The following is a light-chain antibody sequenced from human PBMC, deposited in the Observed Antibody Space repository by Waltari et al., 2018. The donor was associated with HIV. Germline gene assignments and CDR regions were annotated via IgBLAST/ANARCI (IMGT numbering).Light chain of an antibody. J-gene: IGLJ2*01. V-gene: IGLV1-40*01. Sequence: HSVLTQPPSVSGPPGQGVTISCTGSSPNIAAGYEVNWYQQPTATAPKLCIYSNSTRPPGGPDRFSGSKSCTSAALATTGLQAEDEADYYYQSYDSSRSGWVFGGGTKLTVL. CDR3: QSYDSSRSGWV. CDR1: SPNIAAGYE. CDR2: SNS.